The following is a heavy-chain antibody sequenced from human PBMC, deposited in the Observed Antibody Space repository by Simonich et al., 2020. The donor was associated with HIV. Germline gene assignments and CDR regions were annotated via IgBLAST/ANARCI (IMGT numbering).Heavy chain of an antibody. CDR1: GYTFTTYT. CDR2: NNTTTGNP. Sequence: QVQLVQSGSELKMPGASVKVSCKASGYTFTTYTMNSVRQAPGQGLGWMGWNNTTTGNPTYAPGFTGRFVFSLDPSVSTSYLQISSLKAEDTAVYYCARDGRYYGMDVWGQGTTVTVSS. J-gene: IGHJ6*02. V-gene: IGHV7-4-1*02. CDR3: ARDGRYYGMDV.